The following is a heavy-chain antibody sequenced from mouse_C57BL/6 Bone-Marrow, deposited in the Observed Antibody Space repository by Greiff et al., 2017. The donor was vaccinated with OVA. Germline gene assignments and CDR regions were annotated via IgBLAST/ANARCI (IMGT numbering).Heavy chain of an antibody. V-gene: IGHV1-81*01. CDR2: IYPRSCNT. J-gene: IGHJ3*01. Sequence: VKLQQSGAELARPGASVKLSCKASGYTFTSYGISWVKQRTGQGLEWIGEIYPRSCNTYYNEKFKGKATLTADKSSSTAYMELRSLTSEDSAVYFCARRGPYYGSSWFAYWGQGTLVTVSA. CDR1: GYTFTSYG. CDR3: ARRGPYYGSSWFAY. D-gene: IGHD1-1*01.